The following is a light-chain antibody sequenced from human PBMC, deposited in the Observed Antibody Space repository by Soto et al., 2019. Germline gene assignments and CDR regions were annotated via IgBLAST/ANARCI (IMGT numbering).Light chain of an antibody. Sequence: QSVLTQPASVSGSPGQSITISCTGTSSDVGSYNLVSWYQQHPGKAPKLMIYEGSKRPSGASIRFSGSKSGNTASLTISGLQAEDQADYYCCSYADSSPVVFGGGTKLTVL. CDR1: SSDVGSYNL. CDR2: EGS. J-gene: IGLJ2*01. CDR3: CSYADSSPVV. V-gene: IGLV2-23*01.